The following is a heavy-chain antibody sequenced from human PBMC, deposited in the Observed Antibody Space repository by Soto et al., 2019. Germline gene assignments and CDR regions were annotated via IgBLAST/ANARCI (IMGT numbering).Heavy chain of an antibody. V-gene: IGHV4-31*03. D-gene: IGHD6-13*01. J-gene: IGHJ5*02. CDR3: ARAKKGIAAAENWFDP. CDR2: IYYSGST. CDR1: GGSISSGGYY. Sequence: SETLSLTCTVSGGSISSGGYYWSWIRQHPGKGLEWIGYIYYSGSTYYNPSLKSRVTISVDTSKNQFFLKLSSVTAADTAVYYCARAKKGIAAAENWFDPWGQGTLVTVSS.